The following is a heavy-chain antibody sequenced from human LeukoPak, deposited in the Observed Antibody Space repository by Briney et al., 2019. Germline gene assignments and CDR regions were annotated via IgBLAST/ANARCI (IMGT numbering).Heavy chain of an antibody. CDR2: IIPIFGIA. V-gene: IGHV1-69*04. CDR3: ARDGSLGDLENRGFDP. CDR1: GATFSTYA. J-gene: IGHJ5*02. Sequence: SVKLSCKASGATFSTYAISLMRQAPGHGLEWMGRIIPIFGIANYAQKFPGRVTITTDKSTSTAYMELSSGRSEDTVVYYCARDGSLGDLENRGFDPWGQGTLVTVSS. D-gene: IGHD1-26*01.